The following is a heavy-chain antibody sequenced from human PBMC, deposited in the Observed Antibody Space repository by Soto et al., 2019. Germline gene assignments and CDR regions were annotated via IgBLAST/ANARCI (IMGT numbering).Heavy chain of an antibody. CDR2: IYYSGST. Sequence: QVQLQESGPGLVKPSQTLSLTCTVSGGSISSGGYYWSWIRQHPGKVLEWIGYIYYSGSTYYNPSLKSRVTISVDTSKNQFSLKLSSVTAADTAVYYCARSSSTTRPANWFDPWGQGTLVTVSS. CDR1: GGSISSGGYY. J-gene: IGHJ5*02. CDR3: ARSSSTTRPANWFDP. D-gene: IGHD1-1*01. V-gene: IGHV4-31*03.